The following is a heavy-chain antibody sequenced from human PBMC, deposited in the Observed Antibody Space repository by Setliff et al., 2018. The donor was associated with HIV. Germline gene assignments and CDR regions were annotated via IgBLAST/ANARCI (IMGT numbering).Heavy chain of an antibody. CDR2: IYYSGTT. CDR3: ARTMLRGVLALDS. V-gene: IGHV4-31*03. J-gene: IGHJ4*02. CDR1: GGSISTGGFY. D-gene: IGHD3-10*01. Sequence: PSETLSLTCTVSGGSISTGGFYWTWIRHHPGKGLEWLGYIYYSGTTYYNPSLKSRLSFSLDTSKMQFSLKLGSVTAADTAVYYCARTMLRGVLALDSWGQGTLVTV.